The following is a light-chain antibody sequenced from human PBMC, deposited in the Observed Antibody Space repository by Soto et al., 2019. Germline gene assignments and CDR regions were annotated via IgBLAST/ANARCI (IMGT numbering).Light chain of an antibody. CDR3: HKYTNVTA. Sequence: DIQMTQSPSSLSASVGDRVTITCRASQGISNFLAWYQQIPGKVPKLLISAASILQSGVPSRFSGSGSGTDFTLNISSLQPEDVATYSCHKYTNVTAVGGGTKVEIK. CDR2: AAS. V-gene: IGKV1-27*01. J-gene: IGKJ4*01. CDR1: QGISNF.